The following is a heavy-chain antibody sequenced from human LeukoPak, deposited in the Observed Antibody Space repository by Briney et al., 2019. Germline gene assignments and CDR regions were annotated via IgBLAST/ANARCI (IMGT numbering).Heavy chain of an antibody. D-gene: IGHD3-10*01. J-gene: IGHJ6*02. V-gene: IGHV3-33*01. CDR2: IWYDGSNK. CDR1: GFTFSSYG. CDR3: ARSLETRFRYYYYGMDV. Sequence: GRSLRLSCAASGFTFSSYGMHWVRQAPGKGLEWVAVIWYDGSNKYYADSVKGRFTISRDNSKNTLYLQMNSLRAEDTAVYYCARSLETRFRYYYYGMDVWGQGTTVTVSS.